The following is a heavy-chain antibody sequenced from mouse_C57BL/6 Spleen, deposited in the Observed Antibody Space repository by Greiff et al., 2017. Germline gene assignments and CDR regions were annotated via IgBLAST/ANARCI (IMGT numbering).Heavy chain of an antibody. V-gene: IGHV1-15*01. CDR2: IDPETGGT. CDR3: TRDYYGSSYSYYFDY. J-gene: IGHJ2*01. Sequence: VQLQQSGAELVRPGASVTLSCKASGYTFTDYEMHWVKQTPVHGLEWIGAIDPETGGTAYNQKFKGKAILTADKSSSTAYMELRSLTSEDSAVYYCTRDYYGSSYSYYFDYWGQGTTLTVSS. D-gene: IGHD1-1*01. CDR1: GYTFTDYE.